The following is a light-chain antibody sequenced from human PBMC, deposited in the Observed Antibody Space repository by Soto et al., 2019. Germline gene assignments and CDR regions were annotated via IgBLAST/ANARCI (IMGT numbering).Light chain of an antibody. CDR2: ATS. CDR3: QEANSFPIS. V-gene: IGKV1-12*01. CDR1: QGISRW. Sequence: DIQMTQSPSSVSASVGDRDTITCRASQGISRWLAWYKQKPGKAPKFLIYATSSFQSGVPSRFSGSGSGTDFTLTISSLHPEDFATYYCQEANSFPISFGQGTLLEIK. J-gene: IGKJ5*01.